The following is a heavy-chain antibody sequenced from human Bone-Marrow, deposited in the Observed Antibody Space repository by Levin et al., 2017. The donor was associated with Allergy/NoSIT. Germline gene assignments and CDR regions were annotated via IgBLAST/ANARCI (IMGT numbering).Heavy chain of an antibody. D-gene: IGHD5-18*01. CDR3: AVLESDTAMVTEFDY. CDR2: INHSGST. CDR1: GGSFSGYY. J-gene: IGHJ4*02. Sequence: KPSETLSLTCAVYGGSFSGYYWSWIRQPPGKGLEWIGEINHSGSTNYNPSLKSRVTISVDTSKNQFSLKLSSVTAADTAVYYCAVLESDTAMVTEFDYWGQGTLVTVSS. V-gene: IGHV4-34*01.